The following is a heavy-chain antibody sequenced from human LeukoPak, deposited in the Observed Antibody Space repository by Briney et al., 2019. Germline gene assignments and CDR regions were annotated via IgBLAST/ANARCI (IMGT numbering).Heavy chain of an antibody. CDR2: IYTSGTI. V-gene: IGHV4-4*07. CDR1: GGSISSYY. CDR3: ARKVAAAEFGP. D-gene: IGHD6-13*01. Sequence: PSETLSLTCTVSGGSISSYYWSWIRQPAGTALEWIGRIYTSGTITYNPSLKSRVTMSVDTSKNQFSLKLSSVTAADTAVYYCARKVAAAEFGPWGQGTLVTVSS. J-gene: IGHJ5*02.